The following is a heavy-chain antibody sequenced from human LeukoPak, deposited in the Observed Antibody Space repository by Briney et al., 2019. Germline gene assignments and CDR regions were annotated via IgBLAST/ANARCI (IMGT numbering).Heavy chain of an antibody. Sequence: GASVKVSCKASVYTFTGYYMHWVRQAPGQGLEWMGWINPNSGGTNYAQKFQGRVTMTRDTSISTAYMELSRLRSDDTAVYYCAKGFSGSCYSNFQHWGQGTLVTVSS. CDR3: AKGFSGSCYSNFQH. CDR2: INPNSGGT. CDR1: VYTFTGYY. D-gene: IGHD2-15*01. J-gene: IGHJ1*01. V-gene: IGHV1-2*02.